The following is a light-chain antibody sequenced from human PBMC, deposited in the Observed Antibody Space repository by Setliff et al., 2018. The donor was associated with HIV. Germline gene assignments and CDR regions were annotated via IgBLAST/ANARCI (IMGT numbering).Light chain of an antibody. Sequence: QSVLTQPPSASGTPGQRVTISCSGSNSNIGINTVNWYQQLPGTAPKLLIYSNDQRPSGVPDRFSGSKSGTSASLAISGLQSEDEADYYCCSYAGSSTYVFGTGTKVTVL. CDR3: CSYAGSSTYV. CDR1: NSNIGINT. V-gene: IGLV1-44*01. J-gene: IGLJ1*01. CDR2: SND.